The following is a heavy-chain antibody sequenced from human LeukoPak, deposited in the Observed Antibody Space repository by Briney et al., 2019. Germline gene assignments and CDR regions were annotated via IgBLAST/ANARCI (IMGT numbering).Heavy chain of an antibody. J-gene: IGHJ4*02. V-gene: IGHV3-30*02. CDR3: AKDKPLGYCSSTSCRRGKNFDY. CDR2: IRYDGSNK. Sequence: GGSLRLSCAASGFTFSSYGMHWVCQAPGKGLEWVAFIRYDGSNKYYADSVKGRFTISRDNSKNTLYLQMNSLRAEDTAVYYCAKDKPLGYCSSTSCRRGKNFDYWGQGTLVTVSS. D-gene: IGHD2-2*01. CDR1: GFTFSSYG.